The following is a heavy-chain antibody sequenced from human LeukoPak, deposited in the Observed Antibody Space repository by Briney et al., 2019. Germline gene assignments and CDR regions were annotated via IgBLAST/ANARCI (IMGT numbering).Heavy chain of an antibody. V-gene: IGHV4-34*01. D-gene: IGHD6-19*01. CDR3: ARGLSSGWVDY. J-gene: IGHJ4*02. CDR1: GGSFSGFY. Sequence: SETPSLTCAVNGGSFSGFYWTWIRQSPGGGLEWIGEIIHTGKTNYKPSLSGRVTISLDTSKHQFSLKLSSVTAADTAVYYCARGLSSGWVDYWGQGTLVTVSS. CDR2: IIHTGKT.